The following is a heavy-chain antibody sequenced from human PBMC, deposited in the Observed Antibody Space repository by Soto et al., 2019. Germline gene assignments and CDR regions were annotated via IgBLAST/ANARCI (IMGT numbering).Heavy chain of an antibody. D-gene: IGHD3-10*01. Sequence: PGGSLRLSCTASGIIFSAFAMSWVRQAPGKGLEWVSGITGSGGSTNYADSVKGRFTIFGDNSKDTLYLQMHSLGVDDTAIYYCAIASVTRIRGEPPAHWGQGTLVTVSS. J-gene: IGHJ4*02. CDR2: ITGSGGST. CDR3: AIASVTRIRGEPPAH. V-gene: IGHV3-23*01. CDR1: GIIFSAFA.